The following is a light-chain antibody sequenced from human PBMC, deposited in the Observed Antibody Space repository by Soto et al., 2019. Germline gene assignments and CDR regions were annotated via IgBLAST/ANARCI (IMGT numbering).Light chain of an antibody. J-gene: IGKJ1*01. CDR2: AAY. CDR3: QQYGSSPQT. Sequence: EIVLTQSPATLSFSAVERSTLSCMASQSVSSYLAWYQQRPGQAPRLLIYAAYSRATGIPDRFSGSGSGTDFTLTISRLEPEDFAVYYCQQYGSSPQTFGQGTKVDIK. CDR1: QSVSSY. V-gene: IGKV3-20*01.